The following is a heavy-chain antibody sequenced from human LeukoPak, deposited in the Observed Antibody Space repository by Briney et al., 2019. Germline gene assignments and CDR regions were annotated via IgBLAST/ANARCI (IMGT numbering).Heavy chain of an antibody. CDR2: ISGSGGST. Sequence: PGGSLRLSCAASGFTFSSYAMSWVRQAPGKGLEWVSAISGSGGSTHYADSVKGRFTISRDNSKNTLYLQMNSLRAEDTAVYYCAKVVVEMATIKALDAFDIWGQGTMVTVSS. CDR1: GFTFSSYA. CDR3: AKVVVEMATIKALDAFDI. J-gene: IGHJ3*02. D-gene: IGHD5-24*01. V-gene: IGHV3-23*01.